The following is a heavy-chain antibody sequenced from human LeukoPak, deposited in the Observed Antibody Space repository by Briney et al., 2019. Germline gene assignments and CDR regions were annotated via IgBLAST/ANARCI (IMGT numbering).Heavy chain of an antibody. CDR3: ASRRSSQSRYYYYYMDV. D-gene: IGHD6-13*01. CDR2: INHSGST. V-gene: IGHV4-34*01. CDR1: GGSYSGYY. J-gene: IGHJ6*03. Sequence: SETLSLTCAVYGGSYSGYYWSWIRQPPGKGLEWIGEINHSGSTNYNPSLKSRVTISVDTSKNQFSLKLSSVTAADTAVCYCASRRSSQSRYYYYYMDVWGKGTTVTVSS.